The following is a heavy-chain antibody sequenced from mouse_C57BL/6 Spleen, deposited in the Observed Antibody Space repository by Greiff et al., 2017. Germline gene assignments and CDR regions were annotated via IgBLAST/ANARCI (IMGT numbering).Heavy chain of an antibody. CDR3: TRRWLLQYYYAMDY. CDR2: IDPETGGT. Sequence: LQESGAELVRPGASVTLSCKASGYTFTDYEMHWVKQTPVHGLEWIGAIDPETGGTAYNQKFKGKAILTADKSSSTAYMELRSLTSEDSAVYYCTRRWLLQYYYAMDYWGQGTSVTVSS. CDR1: GYTFTDYE. D-gene: IGHD2-3*01. J-gene: IGHJ4*01. V-gene: IGHV1-15*01.